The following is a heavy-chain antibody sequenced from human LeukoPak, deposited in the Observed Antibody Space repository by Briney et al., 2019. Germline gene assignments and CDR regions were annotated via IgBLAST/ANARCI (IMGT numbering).Heavy chain of an antibody. D-gene: IGHD6-25*01. CDR2: ISSYGSST. J-gene: IGHJ6*03. CDR1: GFTFSSYW. CDR3: ARDRGLYYMDV. V-gene: IGHV3-74*01. Sequence: GGSLRLSCAASGFTFSSYWMHWVRQAPGKGLVWVSCISSYGSSTSYADSVKCRFTISRDNAKNTLYLQMNSLRAGDTAVYYCARDRGLYYMDVWGNGAKFTISS.